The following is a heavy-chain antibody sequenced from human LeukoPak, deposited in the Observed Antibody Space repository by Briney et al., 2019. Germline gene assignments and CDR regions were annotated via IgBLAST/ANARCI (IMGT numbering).Heavy chain of an antibody. D-gene: IGHD3-16*02. CDR2: INHSGST. CDR3: ARGRIMITFGGVIVNPFDY. Sequence: SETLSLTCAVYGGSFSGYYWSWTRQPPGKGLEWIGEINHSGSTNYNPSLKSRVTISVDTSKNQFSLKLSSVTAADTAVYYCARGRIMITFGGVIVNPFDYWGQGTLVTVSS. V-gene: IGHV4-34*01. J-gene: IGHJ4*02. CDR1: GGSFSGYY.